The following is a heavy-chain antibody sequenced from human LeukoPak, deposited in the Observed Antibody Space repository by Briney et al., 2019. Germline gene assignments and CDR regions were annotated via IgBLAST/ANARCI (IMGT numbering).Heavy chain of an antibody. V-gene: IGHV3-30-3*01. CDR1: GFTFSSYA. D-gene: IGHD6-13*01. CDR2: ISYDGSNK. J-gene: IGHJ6*02. Sequence: GGSLRLSCAASGFTFSSYAMHWDRQAPGKGLEWVAVISYDGSNKYYADSVKGRFTISRDNSKNTLYLQMNSLRAEDTAVYYCARDYSSSWYLYYYYGMDVWGQGTTVTVSS. CDR3: ARDYSSSWYLYYYYGMDV.